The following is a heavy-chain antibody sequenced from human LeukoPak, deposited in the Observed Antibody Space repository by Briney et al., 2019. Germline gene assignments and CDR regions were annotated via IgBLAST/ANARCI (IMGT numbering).Heavy chain of an antibody. J-gene: IGHJ4*02. CDR2: ISGSGGST. Sequence: PGGSPRLSCAASGFTFSSYAMSWVRQAPGKGLESVSAISGSGGSTYYADSVKGRFTISRDNSKNTLYLQMNSLRAEDTAVYYCAKLSGDSSGYYYGGYFDYWGQGTLVTVSS. CDR3: AKLSGDSSGYYYGGYFDY. D-gene: IGHD3-22*01. CDR1: GFTFSSYA. V-gene: IGHV3-23*01.